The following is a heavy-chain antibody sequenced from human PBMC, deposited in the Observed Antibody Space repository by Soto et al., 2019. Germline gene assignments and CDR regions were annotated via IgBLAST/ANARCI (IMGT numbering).Heavy chain of an antibody. CDR3: ARDRWITGNFPVYDY. D-gene: IGHD1-20*01. Sequence: GGSLRLSCAASGFRFGYYVMHWFRQSPGKGLEWVAGVQFDGSKEYYVDSVEGRFTISRDNSKNTLNLQMDSLRGEDTAVYYCARDRWITGNFPVYDYWGRGTLVTVSS. CDR1: GFRFGYYV. J-gene: IGHJ4*02. V-gene: IGHV3-33*01. CDR2: VQFDGSKE.